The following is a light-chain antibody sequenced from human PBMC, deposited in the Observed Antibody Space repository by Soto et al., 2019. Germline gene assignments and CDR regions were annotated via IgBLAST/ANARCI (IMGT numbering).Light chain of an antibody. CDR3: QQRSNWPPA. CDR2: DAS. CDR1: QSVSSY. V-gene: IGKV3-11*01. J-gene: IGKJ3*01. Sequence: EIVLTQSPATLSLSPGERATLSCRASQSVSSYLAWYQQKPGQAPRLLIYDASNRATGIPARFSGSGSGTDFTLTICSLEPEDFAGYYCQQRSNWPPAFGPGTKVYIK.